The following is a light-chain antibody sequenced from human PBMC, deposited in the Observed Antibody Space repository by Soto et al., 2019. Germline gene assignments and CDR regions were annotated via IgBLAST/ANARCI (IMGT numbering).Light chain of an antibody. J-gene: IGLJ2*01. CDR3: QSYDSSTVV. Sequence: FMLTQPHSVSESPGKTVTISCTRTSGSIASNYVQWYQQRPGSAPTTVIYDDKQRPSGVPDRFSGSIDSSSNSASLTISGLKTEDEADYYCQSYDSSTVVFGGGTKLTVL. V-gene: IGLV6-57*04. CDR2: DDK. CDR1: SGSIASNY.